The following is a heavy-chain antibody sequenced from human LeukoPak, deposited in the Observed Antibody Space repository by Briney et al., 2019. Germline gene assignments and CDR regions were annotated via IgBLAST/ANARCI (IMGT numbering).Heavy chain of an antibody. D-gene: IGHD3-10*01. J-gene: IGHJ6*02. CDR1: GFTFSSYS. V-gene: IGHV3-21*01. CDR2: ISSRSSYI. CDR3: TRRRGDV. Sequence: PGGSLRLSCAASGFTFSSYSMNWVRPAPGKGLERVSSISSRSSYIYNADTVKGRFTISRDNATNSLYLQMDSLRAEDTAVYYCTRRRGDVWGQGTTVTVCS.